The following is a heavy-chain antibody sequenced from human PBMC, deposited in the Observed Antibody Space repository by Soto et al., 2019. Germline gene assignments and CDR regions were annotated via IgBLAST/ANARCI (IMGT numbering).Heavy chain of an antibody. Sequence: PSETLSLTCTVSGGSISSYYWSWIRQPPGKGLEWIGYIYYSGSTNYNPSLKSRVTISVDTSKNQFSLKLSSVTAADTAVYYCARHSYDYISLDYWGQGTLVTVSS. V-gene: IGHV4-59*08. D-gene: IGHD3-16*01. CDR2: IYYSGST. J-gene: IGHJ4*02. CDR3: ARHSYDYISLDY. CDR1: GGSISSYY.